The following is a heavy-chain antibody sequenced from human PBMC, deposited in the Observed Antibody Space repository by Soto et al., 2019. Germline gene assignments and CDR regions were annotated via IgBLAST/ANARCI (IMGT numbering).Heavy chain of an antibody. D-gene: IGHD6-13*01. CDR2: ISYDGSNK. J-gene: IGHJ1*01. V-gene: IGHV3-30-3*01. CDR1: GFTFSSYA. CDR3: AREDTRIIAAAPPGWFQH. Sequence: GGSLRLSCAASGFTFSSYAMHWVRQAPGKGLEWVAVISYDGSNKYYADSVKGRFTISRDNSKNTLYLQMNSLRAEDTAVYYCAREDTRIIAAAPPGWFQHWGQGTLVTVSS.